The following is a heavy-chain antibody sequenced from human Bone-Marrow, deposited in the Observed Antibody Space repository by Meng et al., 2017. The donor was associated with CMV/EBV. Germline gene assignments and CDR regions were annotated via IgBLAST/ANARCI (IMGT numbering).Heavy chain of an antibody. V-gene: IGHV1-46*01. CDR3: ARDRYSSSWRLDY. Sequence: QVQLVQSGAEGKKPGASVKVSCKASGYTFTSYYMHWVRQAPGQGLEWMGIINPSGGSTSYAQKFQGRVTMTTDTSTSTAYMELRSLRSDDTAVYYCARDRYSSSWRLDYWGQGTLVTVSS. CDR2: INPSGGST. CDR1: GYTFTSYY. J-gene: IGHJ4*02. D-gene: IGHD6-13*01.